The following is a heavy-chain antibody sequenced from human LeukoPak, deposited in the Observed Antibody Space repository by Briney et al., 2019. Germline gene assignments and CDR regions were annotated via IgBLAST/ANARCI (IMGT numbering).Heavy chain of an antibody. J-gene: IGHJ4*02. D-gene: IGHD2-15*01. CDR3: ARDLISGPATHDS. Sequence: GGSLRLSCAASGFTFTSYSMNWVRRAPGKGLEWVSVITSGGSTYFADSVKGRFTVSRDNSKNTLSLQMNSLRVEDTAVYYCARDLISGPATHDSWGQGALDTVSS. V-gene: IGHV3-66*01. CDR1: GFTFTSYS. CDR2: ITSGGST.